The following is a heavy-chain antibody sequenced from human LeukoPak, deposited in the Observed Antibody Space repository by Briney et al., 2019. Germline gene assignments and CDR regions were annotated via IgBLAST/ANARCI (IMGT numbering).Heavy chain of an antibody. D-gene: IGHD6-13*01. Sequence: RASVKVSCKASGYTFTSYDINWVRQATGQGLEWMGWMNPNSGNTGYAQKFQGRVTMTRNTSISTAYMELSSLRSEDTAVYYCAREDSSTPWGYYYGMDVWGQGTTVTVSS. CDR1: GYTFTSYD. CDR2: MNPNSGNT. CDR3: AREDSSTPWGYYYGMDV. J-gene: IGHJ6*02. V-gene: IGHV1-8*01.